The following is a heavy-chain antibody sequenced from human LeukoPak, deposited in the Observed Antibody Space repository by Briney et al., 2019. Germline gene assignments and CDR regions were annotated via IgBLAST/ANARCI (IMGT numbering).Heavy chain of an antibody. V-gene: IGHV3-30-3*01. CDR2: ISYDGSNK. J-gene: IGHJ5*02. CDR3: AREKGSGWYLYWFDP. CDR1: GFTFSSYA. Sequence: GGSLRLSCAASGFTFSSYAMHWVRQAPGKGLEWVAVISYDGSNKYYADSVKGRFTISRDNSKNTLYLQMNSLRAEDTAVYYCAREKGSGWYLYWFDPWGQGTLVTVSS. D-gene: IGHD6-19*01.